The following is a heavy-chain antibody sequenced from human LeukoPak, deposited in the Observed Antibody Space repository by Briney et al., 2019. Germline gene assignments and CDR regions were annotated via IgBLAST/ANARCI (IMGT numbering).Heavy chain of an antibody. CDR3: AKGPGTLN. J-gene: IGHJ4*02. Sequence: GGSLRLSCAASGFIFSGYTMNWVRQAPGKGLEWVSGISGSGASTYYAESVKGRFTISRDNYRNTLSLQMNSLRDEDTAVYYCAKGPGTLNWGQGTLVTVSS. D-gene: IGHD1-7*01. V-gene: IGHV3-23*01. CDR2: ISGSGAST. CDR1: GFIFSGYT.